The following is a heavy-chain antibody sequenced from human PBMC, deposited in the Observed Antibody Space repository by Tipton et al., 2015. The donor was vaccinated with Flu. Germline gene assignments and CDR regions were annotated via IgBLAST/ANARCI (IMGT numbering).Heavy chain of an antibody. V-gene: IGHV3-30*02. Sequence: SLRLSCAASGFAFSSYGMHWVRQAPGKGLEWVTFIRYDGSNTYYADSVKGRFTISRDNSKNTLYLQMNGLRAEDTAVFYCAKNGMTTMDYWGQGTLVTVSS. CDR1: GFAFSSYG. CDR3: AKNGMTTMDY. CDR2: IRYDGSNT. D-gene: IGHD5-24*01. J-gene: IGHJ4*02.